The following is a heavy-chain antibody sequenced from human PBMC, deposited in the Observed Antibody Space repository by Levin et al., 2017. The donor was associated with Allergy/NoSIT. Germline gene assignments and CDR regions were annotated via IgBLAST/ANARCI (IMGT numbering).Heavy chain of an antibody. J-gene: IGHJ4*02. CDR1: GGTFSSYA. CDR2: IIPIFGTA. CDR3: ARQEGADYIWGSLRKVDY. V-gene: IGHV1-69*06. D-gene: IGHD3-16*01. Sequence: GASVKVSCKASGGTFSSYAISWVRQAPGQGLEWMGGIIPIFGTANYAQKFQGRVTITADKSTSTAYMELSSLRSEDTAVYYCARQEGADYIWGSLRKVDYWGQGTLVTVSS.